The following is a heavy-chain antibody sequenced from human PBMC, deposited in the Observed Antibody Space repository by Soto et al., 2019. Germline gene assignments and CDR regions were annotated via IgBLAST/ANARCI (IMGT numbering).Heavy chain of an antibody. V-gene: IGHV3-53*02. CDR2: IYSGGST. D-gene: IGHD2-2*01. J-gene: IGHJ3*02. Sequence: EVQLVETGGGLIQPGGSLRLSCAVSGFTVSSNYMSWVRQAPGKGLEWVSVIYSGGSTYYADSVKGRFTISRDNSKNTLYLQMNNLRAEDTAVYYCARAVPAALDAFDIWGQGTMVTVSS. CDR3: ARAVPAALDAFDI. CDR1: GFTVSSNY.